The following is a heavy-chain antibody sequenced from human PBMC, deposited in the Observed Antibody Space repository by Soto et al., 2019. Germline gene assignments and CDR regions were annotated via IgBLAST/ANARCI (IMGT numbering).Heavy chain of an antibody. CDR1: GGSISIGGYY. Sequence: SSETLSLTCTVSGGSISIGGYYLSWIRQHPGKGLEWIGYIYYSGSTYYNPSLKSRVTISVDTSKNQFSLKLSSVTAADTAVYYCASSYYYDSSGSYLLFDYWDQGNLVTVSS. V-gene: IGHV4-31*03. CDR2: IYYSGST. D-gene: IGHD3-22*01. CDR3: ASSYYYDSSGSYLLFDY. J-gene: IGHJ4*02.